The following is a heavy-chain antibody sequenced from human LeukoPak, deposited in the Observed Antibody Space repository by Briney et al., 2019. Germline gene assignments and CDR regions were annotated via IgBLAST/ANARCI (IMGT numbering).Heavy chain of an antibody. V-gene: IGHV3-48*03. D-gene: IGHD4-17*01. Sequence: GGSLRLSCAASGFTFSGYEMKWVRQAPGKGLEWVSYISSSGSIIHYADSVKGRFTISRDNTKNSLYLQMNSLRAEDTAIYYCAKNGEEFDYWGQGTLVTVSS. CDR3: AKNGEEFDY. J-gene: IGHJ4*02. CDR2: ISSSGSII. CDR1: GFTFSGYE.